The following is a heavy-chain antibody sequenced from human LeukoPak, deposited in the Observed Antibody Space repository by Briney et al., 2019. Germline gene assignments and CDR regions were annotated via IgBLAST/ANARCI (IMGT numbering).Heavy chain of an antibody. D-gene: IGHD6-13*01. Sequence: TGGSLRLSCAASGFTFSSYTLHWVRQAPGKGLEWVALISYDGSNKYYAESVKGRFTISRDNSKNTLYLQMNSLRAEDTAVYYCARDPHSSSWYDLGYWGQRTLVTVSS. CDR2: ISYDGSNK. CDR3: ARDPHSSSWYDLGY. V-gene: IGHV3-30-3*01. CDR1: GFTFSSYT. J-gene: IGHJ4*02.